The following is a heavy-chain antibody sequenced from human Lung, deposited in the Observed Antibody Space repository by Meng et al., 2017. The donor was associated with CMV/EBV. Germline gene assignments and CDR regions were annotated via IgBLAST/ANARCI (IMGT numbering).Heavy chain of an antibody. Sequence: AQLVQAGGELRKAGASVKVSCEASCYTFTNYSITWWRQAPGQGLEWMGWISAYNGNTNYAQTLQGRVTMTTDTSTSTAYMALGSLRSGDTAVYYCARVEVGITSGDYWGQGTLVTVSS. D-gene: IGHD1-26*01. V-gene: IGHV1-18*01. CDR2: ISAYNGNT. CDR1: CYTFTNYS. CDR3: ARVEVGITSGDY. J-gene: IGHJ4*02.